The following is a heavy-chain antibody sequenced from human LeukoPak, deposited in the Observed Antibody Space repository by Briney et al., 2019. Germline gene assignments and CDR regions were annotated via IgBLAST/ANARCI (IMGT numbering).Heavy chain of an antibody. D-gene: IGHD3-3*01. V-gene: IGHV1-2*02. CDR3: AGNLRFLEWLAY. Sequence: GASVKVSCKASGYTFTGYYMHWVRQAPGQGLEWMGWINPNSGGTNYAQKFQGRVTMTRDTSISTAYMELSSLRSEDTAVYYCAGNLRFLEWLAYWGQGTLVTVSS. J-gene: IGHJ4*02. CDR1: GYTFTGYY. CDR2: INPNSGGT.